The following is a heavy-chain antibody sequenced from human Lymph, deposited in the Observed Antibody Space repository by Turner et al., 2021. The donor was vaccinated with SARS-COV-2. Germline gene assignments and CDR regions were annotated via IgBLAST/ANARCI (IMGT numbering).Heavy chain of an antibody. CDR2: ISAYNGYK. D-gene: IGHD3-3*01. J-gene: IGHJ6*02. CDR1: GYTFTSYG. Sequence: QVQLVQSGAEVKKPGASVKVSCRASGYTFTSYGISWVRQAPGQGLEWMGWISAYNGYKNYAQKLQGRVTMTTDTSTSTAYMELRSLRSDDTAVYYCARDGVTSGYYYGMDVWGQGTPVTVSS. CDR3: ARDGVTSGYYYGMDV. V-gene: IGHV1-18*01.